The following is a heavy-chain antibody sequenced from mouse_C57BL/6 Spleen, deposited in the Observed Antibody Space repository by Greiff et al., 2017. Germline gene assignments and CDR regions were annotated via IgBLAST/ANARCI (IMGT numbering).Heavy chain of an antibody. Sequence: VQLQQSDAELVKPGASVKISCKVSGYTFTDHTIHWMKQRPEQGLEWIGYIYPRDGSTKYNEKFKGKATLTADKSSCTAYMQLNSLASYDSSVYFCARSITRVYYAIDYWGQGTSVTVSS. CDR1: GYTFTDHT. D-gene: IGHD2-10*02. CDR2: IYPRDGST. V-gene: IGHV1-78*01. CDR3: ARSITRVYYAIDY. J-gene: IGHJ4*01.